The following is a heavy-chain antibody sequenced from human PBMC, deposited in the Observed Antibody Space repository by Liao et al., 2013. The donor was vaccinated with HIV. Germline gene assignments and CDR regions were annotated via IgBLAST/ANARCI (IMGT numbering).Heavy chain of an antibody. CDR2: IGYSGST. Sequence: QLQLQESGPGLVKPAETLSLTCSVSGDSINLDNYYWGWIRQPPGKGLEWIGSIGYSGSTDYNPSLKSRVTISVDMSKNQFSLKLTSVTATDTAVYFCARGESKAAGXNWGQGTLVTVSS. V-gene: IGHV4-39*07. D-gene: IGHD6-25*01. J-gene: IGHJ4*02. CDR3: ARGESKAAGXN. CDR1: GDSINLDNYY.